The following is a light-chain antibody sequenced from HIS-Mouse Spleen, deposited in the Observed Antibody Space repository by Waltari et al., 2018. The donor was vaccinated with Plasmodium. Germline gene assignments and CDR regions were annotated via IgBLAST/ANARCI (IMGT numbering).Light chain of an antibody. Sequence: DIQMTQSPSSLSASVGDRVTLTCRASQGISSYLNWYQQKPGKAPKHLIYAASSLQSGVPSRFSGSGSGTDFTLTISSLQPEDFATYYCQQSYSTWTFGQGTKVEIK. V-gene: IGKV1-39*01. J-gene: IGKJ1*01. CDR1: QGISSY. CDR3: QQSYSTWT. CDR2: AAS.